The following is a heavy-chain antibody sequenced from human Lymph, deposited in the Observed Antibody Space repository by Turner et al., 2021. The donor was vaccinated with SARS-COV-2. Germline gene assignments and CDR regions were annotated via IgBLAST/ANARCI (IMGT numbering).Heavy chain of an antibody. Sequence: EVQLVETGGGLIQPGGSLRLSCAASGFTVSSNYMSWVRQAPGKGLEWVSVIYIGGTTYYADSVKSRFTISRDNSKNTLYLQMNSLRAEDTAVYYCARDLGPLAFDIWGQGTMVTVSS. CDR2: IYIGGTT. CDR1: GFTVSSNY. V-gene: IGHV3-53*02. CDR3: ARDLGPLAFDI. J-gene: IGHJ3*02.